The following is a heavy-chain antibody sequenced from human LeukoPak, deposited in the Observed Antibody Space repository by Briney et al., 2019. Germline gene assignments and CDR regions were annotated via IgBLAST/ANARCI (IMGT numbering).Heavy chain of an antibody. D-gene: IGHD3-9*01. V-gene: IGHV3-7*01. Sequence: GGSLRLSCAASGFTFSSYWMSWVRQAPGKGLEWVANIKQDGSEKYYVDSVKGRFTISRDNAKNSLYLQMNSLRAKDTAVYYCARGSTYYDILTGYYLGYWGQGTLVTVSS. CDR1: GFTFSSYW. CDR2: IKQDGSEK. CDR3: ARGSTYYDILTGYYLGY. J-gene: IGHJ4*02.